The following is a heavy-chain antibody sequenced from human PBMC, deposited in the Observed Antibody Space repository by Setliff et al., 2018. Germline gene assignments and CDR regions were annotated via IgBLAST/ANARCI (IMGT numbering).Heavy chain of an antibody. CDR3: ARERMYYNFWSGYSDY. Sequence: RASVKVSCKASGYTFTSYGISWVRQAPGQGLEWMGWISAYNGNTNYAQKLQGRVTMTTDTSTSTAYMELRSLRSDDTAVYYCARERMYYNFWSGYSDYWGQGTLVTVSS. D-gene: IGHD3-3*01. V-gene: IGHV1-18*01. CDR2: ISAYNGNT. J-gene: IGHJ4*02. CDR1: GYTFTSYG.